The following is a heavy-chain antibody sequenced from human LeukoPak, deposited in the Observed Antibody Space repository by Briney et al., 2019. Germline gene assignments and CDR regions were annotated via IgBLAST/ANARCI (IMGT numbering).Heavy chain of an antibody. J-gene: IGHJ4*02. CDR1: GLTFSSYG. Sequence: AGGSLRLSCAASGLTFSSYGMSWVRQAPGRGLEWVSAISTTGGTTYYADSVRGRFTISRDNSRNTLYLQMNSLEPEDTALYYCAKSDHGNGDYDYWGQGTLVTVSS. D-gene: IGHD1-26*01. V-gene: IGHV3-23*01. CDR2: ISTTGGTT. CDR3: AKSDHGNGDYDY.